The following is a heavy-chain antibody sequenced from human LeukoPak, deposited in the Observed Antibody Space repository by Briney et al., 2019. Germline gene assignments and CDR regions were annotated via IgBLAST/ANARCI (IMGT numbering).Heavy chain of an antibody. CDR3: ARGNMVRGVTHYYYYGMDV. J-gene: IGHJ6*02. Sequence: PGGSLRLSCAASGFTFSDYYMDWVRQAPGKGLEWVGHMRKKDNGYTTEYAASVRGRFTISRDDSKNSLYLQMDSLKSEDTAVYYCARGNMVRGVTHYYYYGMDVWGQGTTVTVSS. CDR1: GFTFSDYY. V-gene: IGHV3-72*01. D-gene: IGHD3-10*01. CDR2: MRKKDNGYTT.